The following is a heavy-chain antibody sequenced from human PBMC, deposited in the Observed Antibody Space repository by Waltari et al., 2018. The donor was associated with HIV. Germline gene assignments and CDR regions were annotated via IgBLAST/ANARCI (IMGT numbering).Heavy chain of an antibody. J-gene: IGHJ4*02. V-gene: IGHV4-39*01. CDR3: ARLRGSVAGLPGGFYFDY. Sequence: QLQLQESGPGLAKPSETLSLTCTVSGGSISSSSYYWGWIRHPPGKGLEWIGSICYRGSTYFNPPLKSRVTISVDTSKNQFSLRLSSVTAADTAVYYCARLRGSVAGLPGGFYFDYWGQGTLVTVSS. D-gene: IGHD6-19*01. CDR2: ICYRGST. CDR1: GGSISSSSYY.